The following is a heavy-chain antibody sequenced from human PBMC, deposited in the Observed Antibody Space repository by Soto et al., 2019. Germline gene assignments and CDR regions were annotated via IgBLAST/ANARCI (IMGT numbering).Heavy chain of an antibody. D-gene: IGHD3-16*02. CDR3: AKDRGIIVKAGDAFDV. Sequence: PGGSLRLSCASSGFTLSMSAVNWVRQAPGKGLEWVSYISESGDRTYYADSVKGRFTISRDRSKNTVSLQMDSLRAEDTAVYYCAKDRGIIVKAGDAFDVWGQGTKVTVSS. V-gene: IGHV3-23*01. J-gene: IGHJ3*01. CDR2: ISESGDRT. CDR1: GFTLSMSA.